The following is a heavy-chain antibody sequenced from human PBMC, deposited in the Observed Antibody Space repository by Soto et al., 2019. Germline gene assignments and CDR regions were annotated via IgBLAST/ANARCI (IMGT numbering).Heavy chain of an antibody. Sequence: SVKVSCKASGGTFSSYAISWVRQAPGQGLEWMGGIIPIFGTANYAQKFQGRVTITAEKSTSTAYMELSSLRSEDTAVYYCARGRGSVAGKGPIDYWGQGTLVTVSS. V-gene: IGHV1-69*06. J-gene: IGHJ4*02. CDR2: IIPIFGTA. D-gene: IGHD6-19*01. CDR1: GGTFSSYA. CDR3: ARGRGSVAGKGPIDY.